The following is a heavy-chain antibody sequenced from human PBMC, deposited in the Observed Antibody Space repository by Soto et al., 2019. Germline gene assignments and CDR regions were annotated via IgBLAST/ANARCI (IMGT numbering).Heavy chain of an antibody. CDR3: ASSRGWLDAFDI. Sequence: ASVKVSCKASGYTFASYYRHWVRQAPGQGLEWMGIINPSGGSTSYAQKFQGRVTMTRDTSTSTVYMELSSLRSEDTAVYYCASSRGWLDAFDIWGQGTMVTVSS. CDR2: INPSGGST. V-gene: IGHV1-46*03. D-gene: IGHD6-19*01. CDR1: GYTFASYY. J-gene: IGHJ3*02.